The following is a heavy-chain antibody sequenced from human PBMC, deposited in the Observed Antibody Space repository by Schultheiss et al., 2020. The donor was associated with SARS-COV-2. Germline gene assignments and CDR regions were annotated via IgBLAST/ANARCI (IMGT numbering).Heavy chain of an antibody. CDR2: INPNSGGT. CDR3: ARDLEMATTPYGMDV. J-gene: IGHJ6*02. D-gene: IGHD5-24*01. V-gene: IGHV1-2*02. CDR1: GYTFTGYY. Sequence: ASVKVSCKASGYTFTGYYMHWVRQAPGQGLELMGWINPNSGGTNYAQKFQGRVTMTRDTSISTAYMELSRLRSDDTAVYYCARDLEMATTPYGMDVWGHGTTVTVSS.